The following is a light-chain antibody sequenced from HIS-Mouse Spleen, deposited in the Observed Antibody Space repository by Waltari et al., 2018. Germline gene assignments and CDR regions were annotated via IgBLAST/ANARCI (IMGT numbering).Light chain of an antibody. V-gene: IGLV3-9*01. CDR3: QVGDSSTVV. J-gene: IGLJ2*01. CDR1: NIGSNN. Sequence: SYELTQPLSVSVALGQTARITCGGNNIGSNNVHWYQQQPGQAPVLVIDRDSNRPSGIPERFSGSNSGNTATLTISRAQAGDEADDYCQVGDSSTVVFGGGTKLTVL. CDR2: RDS.